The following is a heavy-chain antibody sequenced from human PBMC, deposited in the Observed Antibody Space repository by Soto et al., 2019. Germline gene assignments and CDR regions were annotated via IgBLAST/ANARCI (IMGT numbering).Heavy chain of an antibody. D-gene: IGHD6-19*01. J-gene: IGHJ4*02. Sequence: PSETLSLTCTVSGGSISSGTYYWTWIRQHPGKGLEWIGYIHYSGTTLSNPSLRSRVTISVDRSKDQFSLNLSSVTAADTAVYYCARDSPVAGTPYFDSWGQGALVTVSS. V-gene: IGHV4-31*03. CDR1: GGSISSGTYY. CDR2: IHYSGTT. CDR3: ARDSPVAGTPYFDS.